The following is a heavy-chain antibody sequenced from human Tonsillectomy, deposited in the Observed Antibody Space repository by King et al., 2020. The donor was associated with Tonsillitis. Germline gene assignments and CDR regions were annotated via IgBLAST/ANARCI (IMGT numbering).Heavy chain of an antibody. D-gene: IGHD4-17*01. CDR3: ARPRYGDYWYMDV. Sequence: MQLQESGPGLVKPSETLSLTCTVSGGSISSYYWSWIRQPPGKGLEWIGYIYYSGSTNYNPSLKSRVTISVDTSKNQFSLKLSSVTAADTAVYYCARPRYGDYWYMDVWGKGTTVTVSS. J-gene: IGHJ6*03. CDR2: IYYSGST. CDR1: GGSISSYY. V-gene: IGHV4-59*01.